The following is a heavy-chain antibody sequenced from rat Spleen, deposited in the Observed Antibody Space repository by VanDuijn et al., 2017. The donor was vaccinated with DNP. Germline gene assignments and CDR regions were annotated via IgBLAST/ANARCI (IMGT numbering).Heavy chain of an antibody. Sequence: EVQLVESGGGLVQPGRSMKLSCAASGFTFSNYYMAWVRQAPTKGLEWVASISASGGSTSYRDSVKGRFTISRDNAKSTLYLQMDSLRSEDTATYFCARWNDYFDYWGQGVMVTVSS. V-gene: IGHV5-25*01. CDR1: GFTFSNYY. CDR3: ARWNDYFDY. J-gene: IGHJ2*01. CDR2: ISASGGST.